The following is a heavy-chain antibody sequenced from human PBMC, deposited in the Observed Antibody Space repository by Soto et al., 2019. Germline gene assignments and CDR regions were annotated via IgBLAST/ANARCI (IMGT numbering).Heavy chain of an antibody. J-gene: IGHJ5*02. D-gene: IGHD2-15*01. CDR2: IYWDDDK. Sequence: QIILKESGPTLVKPTQTLTLTCTISWFSLRTSGVSVGWIRQPPGKALEWLALIYWDDDKPFSSSLKSRLTINKDTSKNQVVFTMTNMDPVDTATYYCVHSSYSDWLDTWGQGTLVTVSS. CDR1: WFSLRTSGVS. CDR3: VHSSYSDWLDT. V-gene: IGHV2-5*02.